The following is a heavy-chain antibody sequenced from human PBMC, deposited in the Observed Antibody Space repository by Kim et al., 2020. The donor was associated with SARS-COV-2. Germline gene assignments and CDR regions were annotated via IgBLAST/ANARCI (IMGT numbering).Heavy chain of an antibody. CDR2: SRK. D-gene: IGHD3-3*01. CDR3: TSGASGFDP. V-gene: IGHV3-74*01. Sequence: SRKYYADSVKGRFTISRDNAKNTLYLQMNSLRVEDTAVYYCTSGASGFDPWGQGTLVTVSS. J-gene: IGHJ5*02.